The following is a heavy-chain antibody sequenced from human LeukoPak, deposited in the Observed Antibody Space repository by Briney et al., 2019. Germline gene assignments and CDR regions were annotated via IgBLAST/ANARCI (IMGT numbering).Heavy chain of an antibody. CDR1: GFTFSSYG. V-gene: IGHV3-30*02. J-gene: IGHJ4*02. CDR2: IRYDGSNK. D-gene: IGHD2-2*02. Sequence: GGSLRRSCAASGFTFSSYGMHWVRHAPGKGLEWVAFIRYDGSNKYYADSVKGRFTISRDNSKNTLYLQMNSLRAEDTAVYYCAKVAVVVPAAIDYFDYWGQGTLVTVSS. CDR3: AKVAVVVPAAIDYFDY.